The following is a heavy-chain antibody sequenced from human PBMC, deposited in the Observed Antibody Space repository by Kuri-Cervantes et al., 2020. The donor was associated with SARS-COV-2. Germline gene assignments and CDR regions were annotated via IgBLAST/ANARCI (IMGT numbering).Heavy chain of an antibody. CDR1: GFTFSSYA. J-gene: IGHJ6*03. CDR2: ISGSGSYI. D-gene: IGHD2-21*01. V-gene: IGHV3-21*01. CDR3: ARVAGEGPIYYYYMDV. Sequence: ETLSLTCAASGFTFSSYAMSWVRQAPGKALEWVSSISGSGSYIYYADSMKGRFTISRESGGNSLYLDIHNLRGDDTAVYYCARVAGEGPIYYYYMDVWGRGTAVTVSS.